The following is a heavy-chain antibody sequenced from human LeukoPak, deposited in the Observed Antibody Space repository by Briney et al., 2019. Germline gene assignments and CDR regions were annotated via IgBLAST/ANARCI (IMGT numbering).Heavy chain of an antibody. V-gene: IGHV3-23*01. D-gene: IGHD2-2*02. Sequence: GGSLRLSCAASGFTFSSYAMSWVRQAPGKGLEWVSAISGSGGSTYYADSVKGRFTIPRDNSKNTLYLQMNSLRAEDTAVYYCAKGTTQLLYFMGAVYYYYMDVWGKGTTVTVSS. CDR2: ISGSGGST. J-gene: IGHJ6*03. CDR3: AKGTTQLLYFMGAVYYYYMDV. CDR1: GFTFSSYA.